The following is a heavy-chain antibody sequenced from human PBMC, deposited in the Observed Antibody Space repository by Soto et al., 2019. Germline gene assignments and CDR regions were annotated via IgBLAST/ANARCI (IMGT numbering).Heavy chain of an antibody. CDR1: GYTFTSYA. CDR2: INAGNGNT. CDR3: ARESVYGDATYFDY. J-gene: IGHJ4*02. V-gene: IGHV1-3*01. Sequence: ASVKVSCKASGYTFTSYAMHWVRQAPGQRLEWMGWINAGNGNTKYSQKSQGRVTITRDTSASTAYMELSSLRSEDTAVYYCARESVYGDATYFDYWGQGTLVTVSS. D-gene: IGHD4-17*01.